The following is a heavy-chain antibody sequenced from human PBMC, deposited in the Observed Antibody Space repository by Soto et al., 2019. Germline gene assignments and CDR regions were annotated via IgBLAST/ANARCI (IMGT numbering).Heavy chain of an antibody. CDR1: GFTFSSYW. D-gene: IGHD4-17*01. V-gene: IGHV3-23*01. J-gene: IGHJ3*02. CDR2: ISSSGGST. CDR3: AKDPNGDYVGAFDI. Sequence: GGSLRLSCAASGFTFSSYWMHWVRQAPGKGLVWVSGISSSGGSTYHADSVKGRFTISRDNSKNTLYLQMNSLRAEDTAVYYCAKDPNGDYVGAFDIWGQGTMVTVSS.